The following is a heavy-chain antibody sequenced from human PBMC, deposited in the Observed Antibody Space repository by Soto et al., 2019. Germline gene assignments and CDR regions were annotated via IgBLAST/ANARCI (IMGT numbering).Heavy chain of an antibody. CDR3: ARGTMAYITRYGMDV. CDR2: IYYSGST. D-gene: IGHD3-10*01. CDR1: GRSISSGGYY. V-gene: IGHV4-31*03. Sequence: SETLSLTCTFSGRSISSGGYYWSWIRQHPGKGLEWIGYIYYSGSTYYNPSLKSRVTISVDTSKNQFSLKLSSVTAADTAVYYCARGTMAYITRYGMDVWGQGTTVTVSS. J-gene: IGHJ6*02.